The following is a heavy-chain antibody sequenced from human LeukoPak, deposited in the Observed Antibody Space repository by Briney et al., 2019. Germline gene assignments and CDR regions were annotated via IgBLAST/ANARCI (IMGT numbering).Heavy chain of an antibody. CDR3: ARGSNRDY. J-gene: IGHJ4*02. CDR1: GYTFTNYY. CDR2: INPNTGGT. V-gene: IGHV1-2*02. Sequence: ASVKVSCKASGYTFTNYYIHWVRQAPGQGLEWMGWINPNTGGTNYAQKFQGRVTMTRDTSISTAHMELSRLGSDDTAVYYCARGSNRDYWGQGTLVTVSS. D-gene: IGHD2-8*01.